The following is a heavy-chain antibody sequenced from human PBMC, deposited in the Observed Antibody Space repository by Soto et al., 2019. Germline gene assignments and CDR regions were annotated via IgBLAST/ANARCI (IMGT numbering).Heavy chain of an antibody. D-gene: IGHD3-10*01. J-gene: IGHJ6*02. CDR1: GGTFSSYA. Sequence: QVQLVQSGAEVKKPGSSVKVSCKASGGTFSSYAISWVRQAPGQGLEWMGGIIPIFGTANYAQKFQGRVTITADESTSTDYMELSSLRSEDTAVYYCARDPPRLVGGRKYYSGMDVWGQGTTVTVSS. CDR2: IIPIFGTA. V-gene: IGHV1-69*12. CDR3: ARDPPRLVGGRKYYSGMDV.